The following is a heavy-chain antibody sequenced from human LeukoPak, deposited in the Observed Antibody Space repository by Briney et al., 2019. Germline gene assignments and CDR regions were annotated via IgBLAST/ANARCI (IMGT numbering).Heavy chain of an antibody. D-gene: IGHD3-10*01. CDR1: RFTFSNYW. Sequence: GGSLRLSCVASRFTFSNYWMHWVRQAPGKGLVWVSYISPDGSTTRYADSVKGRFTISRDNAKNTLYLQMNSLTVEDTAVYFCASAWSYWGQGALVTVSS. V-gene: IGHV3-74*01. J-gene: IGHJ4*02. CDR2: ISPDGSTT. CDR3: ASAWSY.